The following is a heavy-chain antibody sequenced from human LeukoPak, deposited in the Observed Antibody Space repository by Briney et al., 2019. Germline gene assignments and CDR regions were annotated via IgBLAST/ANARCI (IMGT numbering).Heavy chain of an antibody. D-gene: IGHD3-22*01. CDR1: AYTFASYD. CDR2: MSLNSGNT. J-gene: IGHJ4*02. Sequence: ASVKVSCKATAYTFASYDTNWVRQAAGQGLEWMGWMSLNSGNTGYAQKFQGRITMTRNTSITTAYMELSSLRSEDTAVYYCAREGDYYDSGGYYRIDFWGQGTLVTVSS. V-gene: IGHV1-8*01. CDR3: AREGDYYDSGGYYRIDF.